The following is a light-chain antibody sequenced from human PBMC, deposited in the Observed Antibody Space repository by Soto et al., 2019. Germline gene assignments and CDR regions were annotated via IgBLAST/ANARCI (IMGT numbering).Light chain of an antibody. V-gene: IGLV2-23*02. CDR2: EVS. CDR1: SRDVVSLNL. J-gene: IGLJ1*01. Sequence: QSALTPPASVSGAPGQSITLSLTGTSRDVVSLNLFCSAQRPQGKAPKLMVNEVSKRPSGVSNRFSGSKSGNTASLTISGLQAEDEADYYSCSSAGNSMFLYVFRTGTKVNV. CDR3: CSSAGNSMFLYV.